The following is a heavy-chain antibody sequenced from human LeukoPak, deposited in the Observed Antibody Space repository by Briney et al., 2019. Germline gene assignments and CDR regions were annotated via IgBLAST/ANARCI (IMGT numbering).Heavy chain of an antibody. J-gene: IGHJ6*03. CDR3: ARDGRFSTYMDV. Sequence: MPSETLSLTCTVSGDSIGSGDNYWSWVRQHPEKGLEWIGYVFYSGSTYYNPSLKSRATISVDTSKNQFSLKLSSVTAADTAVYYCARDGRFSTYMDVWGKGTTVTVSS. CDR1: GDSIGSGDNY. V-gene: IGHV4-31*03. D-gene: IGHD3-3*01. CDR2: VFYSGST.